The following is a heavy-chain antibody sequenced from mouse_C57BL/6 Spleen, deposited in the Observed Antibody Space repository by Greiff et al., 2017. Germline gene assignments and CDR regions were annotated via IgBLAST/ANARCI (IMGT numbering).Heavy chain of an antibody. Sequence: VQLQQSGAELVRPGASVKLSCKASGYTFTDYYINWVKQRPGQGLEWIARIYPGSGNTYYNEKFKGKATLTAEKSSSTAYMQLSSLTSEDSAVYFCASHYYGSSYWYFDVWGTGTTVTVSS. D-gene: IGHD1-1*01. CDR3: ASHYYGSSYWYFDV. J-gene: IGHJ1*03. V-gene: IGHV1-76*01. CDR2: IYPGSGNT. CDR1: GYTFTDYY.